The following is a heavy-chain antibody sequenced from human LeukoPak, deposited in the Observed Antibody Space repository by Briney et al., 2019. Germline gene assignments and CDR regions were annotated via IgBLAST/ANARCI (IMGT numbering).Heavy chain of an antibody. J-gene: IGHJ4*02. CDR2: INPSGGST. CDR3: ARAMAAAGTFDY. V-gene: IGHV1-46*01. Sequence: ASVKVSCKASGYTFTSYYMHWVRQAPGQGLEWMGIINPSGGSTSYAQKFQGRVTMTRDTSTSIVYMELSSLRSEDTAVYYCARAMAAAGTFDYWGQGTLVTVSS. D-gene: IGHD6-13*01. CDR1: GYTFTSYY.